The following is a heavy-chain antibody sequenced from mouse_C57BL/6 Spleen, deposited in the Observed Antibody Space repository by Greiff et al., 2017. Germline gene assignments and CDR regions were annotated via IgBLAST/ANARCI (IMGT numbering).Heavy chain of an antibody. J-gene: IGHJ3*01. CDR1: GYTFTDYE. CDR3: TRGAY. Sequence: VKLQESGAELVRPGASVTLSCKASGYTFTDYEMHWVKQTPVHGLEWIGAIDPETGGTAYNQKFKGKAILTADKSSSTAYMELRSLTSEDSAVYYCTRGAYWGQGTLVTVSA. CDR2: IDPETGGT. V-gene: IGHV1-15*01.